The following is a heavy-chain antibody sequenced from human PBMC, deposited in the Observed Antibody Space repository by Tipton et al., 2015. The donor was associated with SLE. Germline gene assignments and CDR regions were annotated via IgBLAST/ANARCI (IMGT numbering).Heavy chain of an antibody. V-gene: IGHV4-4*02. J-gene: IGHJ4*02. Sequence: TLSLTCVVSGGSITSSIWWTWVRQSPGKGLEWIGEIYYGSTNYNPSLKSRITISMDKSKKQFSLNVTSVTAADTAVYYCATRGVRGRWFVYWRQGTLVTVSS. D-gene: IGHD2-15*01. CDR3: ATRGVRGRWFVY. CDR2: IYYGST. CDR1: GGSITSSIW.